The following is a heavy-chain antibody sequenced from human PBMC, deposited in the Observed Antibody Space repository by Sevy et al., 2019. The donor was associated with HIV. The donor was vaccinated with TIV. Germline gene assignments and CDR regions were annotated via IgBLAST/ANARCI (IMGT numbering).Heavy chain of an antibody. CDR2: IWSDGAYQ. Sequence: GGSLRLSCVASGFTFSSYGMHWVRQAPGKGLEWVAIIWSDGAYQYHGDSVKGRFTISRDNSKNTLYLQMNSLRVEDTAVYYCARGGYYYDNAAYYAFDSWGQGTLVTVSS. D-gene: IGHD3-22*01. CDR3: ARGGYYYDNAAYYAFDS. V-gene: IGHV3-33*01. CDR1: GFTFSSYG. J-gene: IGHJ4*02.